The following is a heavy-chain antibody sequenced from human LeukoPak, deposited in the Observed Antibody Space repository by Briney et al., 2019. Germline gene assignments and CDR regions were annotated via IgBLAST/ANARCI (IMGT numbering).Heavy chain of an antibody. J-gene: IGHJ4*02. CDR2: ISIGGDYT. D-gene: IGHD1-14*01. CDR1: GFTFSGSA. Sequence: GGSLRLSCAASGFTFSGSAMSWVRQAPGKGLEWVSGISIGGDYTYYADSVKGRFTISRDNSKNTLSLQMSNLRAEDTAIYYCAKLHSATITADFGHWGQGTLVTVSS. CDR3: AKLHSATITADFGH. V-gene: IGHV3-23*01.